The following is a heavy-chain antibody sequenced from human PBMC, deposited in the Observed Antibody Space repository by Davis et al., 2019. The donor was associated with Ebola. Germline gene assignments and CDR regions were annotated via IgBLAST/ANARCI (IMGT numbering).Heavy chain of an antibody. J-gene: IGHJ6*02. D-gene: IGHD3-10*01. Sequence: SETLSLTCAVYGGSFSGYYWSWIRQPPGKGLEWIGEINHSGSTNYNPSLKSRVTISVDTSKNQFSLKLSSVTAADTAVYYCARHPFYGSGSYRYYYYGMDVWGQGTTVTVSS. CDR1: GGSFSGYY. CDR2: INHSGST. V-gene: IGHV4-34*01. CDR3: ARHPFYGSGSYRYYYYGMDV.